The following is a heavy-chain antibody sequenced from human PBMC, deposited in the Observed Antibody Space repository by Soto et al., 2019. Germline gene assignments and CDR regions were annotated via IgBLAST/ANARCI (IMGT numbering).Heavy chain of an antibody. CDR1: GYTFTSYY. CDR2: INPSGGGT. CDR3: ARSYYYDSSGYYYYFDY. V-gene: IGHV1-46*01. Sequence: GASVKVSCKASGYTFTSYYMHWVRQAPGQGLEWMGIINPSGGGTSYAQKFQGRVTMTRDTSTSTVYMELSSLRSEDTAVYYCARSYYYDSSGYYYYFDYWGQGTLVTVSS. D-gene: IGHD3-22*01. J-gene: IGHJ4*02.